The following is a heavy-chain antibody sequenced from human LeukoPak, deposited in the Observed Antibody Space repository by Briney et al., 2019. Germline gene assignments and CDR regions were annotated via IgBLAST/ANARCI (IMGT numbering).Heavy chain of an antibody. D-gene: IGHD2-15*01. CDR1: GYTFTNFG. CDR3: SRSGPGSCSGGSCYSNY. Sequence: ASVKVSCKASGYTFTNFGFSWVRQAPGQGLEWMGWICAYNGNTNYAQKLQGRITMTTDTSTNTAYMELRSLRSDDTAVYYCSRSGPGSCSGGSCYSNYWGQGTVVSVSS. J-gene: IGHJ4*02. CDR2: ICAYNGNT. V-gene: IGHV1-18*01.